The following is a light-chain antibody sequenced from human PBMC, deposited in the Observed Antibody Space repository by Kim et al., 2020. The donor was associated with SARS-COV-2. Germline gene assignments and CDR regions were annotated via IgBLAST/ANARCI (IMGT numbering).Light chain of an antibody. CDR1: SSDVGSYNL. V-gene: IGLV2-23*02. CDR2: EVS. J-gene: IGLJ1*01. Sequence: QSALTQPASVSGSPGQSITISCTGTSSDVGSYNLVSWYQQHPGKAPKLMIYEVSKRPSGVSNRFSGSKSGNTASLTISGLQAEDEADYYCCSYAGSSTCLKYVFGTGTKVTVL. CDR3: CSYAGSSTCLKYV.